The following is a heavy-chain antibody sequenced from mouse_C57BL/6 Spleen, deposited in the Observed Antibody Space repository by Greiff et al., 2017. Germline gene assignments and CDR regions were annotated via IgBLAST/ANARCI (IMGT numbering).Heavy chain of an antibody. Sequence: VQLQQSGAELVKPGASVKLSCTASGFNIKDYYMHWVKQRPEQGLEWIGRIDPEDGDTEYAPKFQGKATMTADTSSNTAYLQLSSLTSEDTAVYYCTTWTAQGYYFDYWGQGTTLTVSS. D-gene: IGHD3-2*02. CDR1: GFNIKDYY. CDR3: TTWTAQGYYFDY. J-gene: IGHJ2*01. V-gene: IGHV14-1*01. CDR2: IDPEDGDT.